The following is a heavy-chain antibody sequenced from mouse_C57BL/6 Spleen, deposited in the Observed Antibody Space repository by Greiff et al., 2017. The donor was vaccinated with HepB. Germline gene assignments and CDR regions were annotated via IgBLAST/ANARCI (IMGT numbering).Heavy chain of an antibody. CDR1: GFTFSDYY. Sequence: DVHLVESEGGLVQPGRSMKLSCTASGFTFSDYYMAWVRQVPEKGLEWVANINYDGSSTYYLDSLKSRFIISRDNAKNILYLQMSSLKSEDTATYYCARGTTAPATGYFDVWGTGTTVTVSS. D-gene: IGHD1-2*01. CDR3: ARGTTAPATGYFDV. CDR2: INYDGSST. J-gene: IGHJ1*03. V-gene: IGHV5-16*01.